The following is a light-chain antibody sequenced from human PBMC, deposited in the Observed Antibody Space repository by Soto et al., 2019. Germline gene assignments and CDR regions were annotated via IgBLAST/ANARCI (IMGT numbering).Light chain of an antibody. CDR1: SGSIASYY. Sequence: NFMLTQPHSVSESPGKTVTISCTRSSGSIASYYVEWYQQRPGSAPSAVIYENNQRPSGVHDRFSGSIDSSSNSASLTISGLSIEDEADYYCQSFDDITVVFGGGTKLTVL. CDR2: ENN. CDR3: QSFDDITVV. V-gene: IGLV6-57*04. J-gene: IGLJ2*01.